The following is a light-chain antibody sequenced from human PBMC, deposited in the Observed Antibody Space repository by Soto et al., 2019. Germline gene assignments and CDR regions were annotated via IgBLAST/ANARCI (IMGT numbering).Light chain of an antibody. CDR2: EVT. CDR1: RSDVGCYNS. CDR3: FSYAGDSTWV. Sequence: QSVLTQPASVSGSPGESITISCTGTRSDVGCYNSIAWYQQHPGKAPRVMIFEVTKRPSGISNRFSGSKSGSTASLTISGLQAEDEADYFCFSYAGDSTWVFGGGTKLTVL. J-gene: IGLJ3*02. V-gene: IGLV2-23*02.